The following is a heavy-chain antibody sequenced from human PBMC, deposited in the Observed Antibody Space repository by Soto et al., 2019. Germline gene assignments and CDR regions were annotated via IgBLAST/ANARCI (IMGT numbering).Heavy chain of an antibody. D-gene: IGHD3-9*01. V-gene: IGHV3-11*01. Sequence: QVQLVESGGGLGKPGGSLRLSCAASEFTFSDYYMTWIRQAPGKGLEWVSYISSSGRTINYADSVKGRFTISRDNAKNSLYLQLNSLRAEDTAVYYGARGTNFDWLIPRDYYLDYWGQGTLVAVSS. CDR1: EFTFSDYY. CDR2: ISSSGRTI. J-gene: IGHJ4*02. CDR3: ARGTNFDWLIPRDYYLDY.